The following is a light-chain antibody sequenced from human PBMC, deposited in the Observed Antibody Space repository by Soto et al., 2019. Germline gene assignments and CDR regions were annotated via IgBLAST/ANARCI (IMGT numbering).Light chain of an antibody. J-gene: IGKJ2*01. CDR3: QQYGGVPYT. Sequence: EILLTQSPRTLSLSPGESANLSWRANESISRDYLAWYQRILGQAPSLLIYGASSGATGIPDRFSGSGSGTDFTLTISRLEPEDFAIYYCQQYGGVPYTFGQGTKVDIK. CDR1: ESISRDY. CDR2: GAS. V-gene: IGKV3-20*01.